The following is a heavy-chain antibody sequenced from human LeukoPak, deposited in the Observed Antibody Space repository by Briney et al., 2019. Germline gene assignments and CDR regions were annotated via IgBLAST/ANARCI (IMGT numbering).Heavy chain of an antibody. CDR2: INGSGGRT. J-gene: IGHJ4*02. V-gene: IGHV3-23*01. Sequence: PGGSLRLSCAASGFTFSSYAMTWVRQAPGKGLEWVSGINGSGGRTYYAVSVKGRFTISRDNSKNTLYLQMNSLRAEDTAIYYYAKDPFFDYWGQGTLVTVSS. CDR1: GFTFSSYA. CDR3: AKDPFFDY.